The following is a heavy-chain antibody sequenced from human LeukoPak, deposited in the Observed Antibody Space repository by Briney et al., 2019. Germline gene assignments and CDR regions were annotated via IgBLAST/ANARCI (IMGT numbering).Heavy chain of an antibody. Sequence: GGSLRLSCAASGFTFSTYAMSWVRQAPGKGLEGVSVISGSGGSTHYADSVKGRFTISRDNSKNTLYLQMNSLRVEDTAVYYCAKRGYDSSGYYGYFDYWGQGTLVTVSS. CDR3: AKRGYDSSGYYGYFDY. D-gene: IGHD3-22*01. V-gene: IGHV3-23*01. CDR2: ISGSGGST. CDR1: GFTFSTYA. J-gene: IGHJ4*02.